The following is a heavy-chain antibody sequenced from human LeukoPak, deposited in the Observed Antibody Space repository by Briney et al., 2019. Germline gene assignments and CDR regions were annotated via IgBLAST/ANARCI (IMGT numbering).Heavy chain of an antibody. D-gene: IGHD1-1*01. J-gene: IGHJ6*03. CDR3: SRVVSTSGKFYMDV. CDR1: GFSASDFY. CDR2: MSVTGRTI. V-gene: IGHV3-11*04. Sequence: GGSLRLSCAASGFSASDFYMTWIRQSPGTGLEWISYMSVTGRTIYYANSVRGRFTISRDNNKNSLDLQMNSLGSDHTAVYYCSRVVSTSGKFYMDVWSAGTTVSVSS.